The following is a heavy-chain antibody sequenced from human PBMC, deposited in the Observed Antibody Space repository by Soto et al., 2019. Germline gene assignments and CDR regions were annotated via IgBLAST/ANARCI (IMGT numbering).Heavy chain of an antibody. CDR3: SKDMWVSQS. V-gene: IGHV3-23*01. Sequence: EVELSESGGGLVQPGGSLRLSCAASGFTFSSHAMSWVRQSPGKGLEWVSTIGPSADVTYYADSVKARFTISRDNSKNTLYLQMNSLRAEDTAVYYCSKDMWVSQSWGQGTLVTVSS. CDR2: IGPSADVT. D-gene: IGHD1-26*01. J-gene: IGHJ5*02. CDR1: GFTFSSHA.